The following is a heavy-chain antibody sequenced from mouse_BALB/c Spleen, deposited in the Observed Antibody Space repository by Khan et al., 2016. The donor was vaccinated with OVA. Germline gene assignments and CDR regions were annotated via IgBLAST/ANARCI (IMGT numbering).Heavy chain of an antibody. D-gene: IGHD1-2*01. CDR1: GYSITSGYG. Sequence: EVQLEESGPGLVKPSQSLSLTCTVTGYSITSGYGWNWIRQFPGNKLEWMDYISYSGSTNYNPSLKSRISITRDTSKNQFFLQLNAVTTEETATYYCARTARIKYWGQGTTLTVSS. CDR3: ARTARIKY. V-gene: IGHV3-2*02. J-gene: IGHJ2*01. CDR2: ISYSGST.